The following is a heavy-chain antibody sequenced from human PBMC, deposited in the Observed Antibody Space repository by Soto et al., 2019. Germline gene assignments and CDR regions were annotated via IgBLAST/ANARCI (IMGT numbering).Heavy chain of an antibody. V-gene: IGHV4-59*01. CDR1: GGAISSYY. CDR3: ASSNIAAAGFYYYAMDV. J-gene: IGHJ6*02. CDR2: IYYSGST. D-gene: IGHD6-13*01. Sequence: PSETLSRTCTVSGGAISSYYWSVIRQPPGKGLEWIGYIYYSGSTNYNPPLKSRVTISVDTSKNQFSLKLSSVTAADTAVYYCASSNIAAAGFYYYAMDVWGRGTTVT.